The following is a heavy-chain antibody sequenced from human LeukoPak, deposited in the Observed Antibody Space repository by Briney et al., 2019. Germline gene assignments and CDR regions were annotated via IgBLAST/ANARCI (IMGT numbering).Heavy chain of an antibody. J-gene: IGHJ4*02. V-gene: IGHV4-39*07. D-gene: IGHD1-1*01. CDR2: IYYSGST. CDR1: GGSNSRSSNY. CDR3: ATTTIRLGY. Sequence: SETLSLTCTVSGGSNSRSSNYWGWIRQSPGRGLEWIGSIYYSGSTYYNPSLKSRVTISIDTSKNQFSLKLSSVTAADTAVYYCATTTIRLGYWGQGTLVTVSS.